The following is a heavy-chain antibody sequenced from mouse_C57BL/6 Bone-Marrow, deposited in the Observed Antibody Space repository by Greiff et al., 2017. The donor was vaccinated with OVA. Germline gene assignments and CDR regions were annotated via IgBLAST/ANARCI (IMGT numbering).Heavy chain of an antibody. V-gene: IGHV5-12*01. CDR2: ISNGGGST. CDR1: GFTFSDYY. Sequence: EVQGVESGGGLVQPGGSLKLSCAASGFTFSDYYMYWVRQTPEKRLEWVAYISNGGGSTYYPDTVKGRFTISRDNAKNTLYLQMSRLKSEDTAMYYCARAYWGQGTLVTVSA. J-gene: IGHJ3*01. CDR3: ARAY.